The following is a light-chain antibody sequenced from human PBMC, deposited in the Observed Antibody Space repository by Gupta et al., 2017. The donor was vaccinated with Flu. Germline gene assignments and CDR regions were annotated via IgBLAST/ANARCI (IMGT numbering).Light chain of an antibody. CDR2: NVA. CDR3: RNDDKGTWT. CDR1: ERIVYIDGNTY. V-gene: IGKV2-30*01. Sequence: VVLTQSPLSLNVPLGQSASISCTSSERIVYIDGNTYLQGFQQRTGKSPRRLILNVANRDAEGQDRCSCRWSGPDGQRKRSRVEAEEGGGGYCRNDDKGTWTFGQGTKVEI. J-gene: IGKJ1*01.